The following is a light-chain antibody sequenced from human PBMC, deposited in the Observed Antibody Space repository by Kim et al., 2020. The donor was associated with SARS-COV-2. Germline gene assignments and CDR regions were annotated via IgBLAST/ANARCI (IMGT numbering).Light chain of an antibody. Sequence: QSVLTQPSSVSAAPGQKVSIPCSGGSSNIGNNYVSWYQQFPGTAPKLLIYDNNKRTSGIPDRFSGSRSGTSATLGITGLQTGDEADYYCGTWDSSLSAVVFGGATQLSFL. CDR2: DNN. CDR1: SSNIGNNY. V-gene: IGLV1-51*01. J-gene: IGLJ3*02. CDR3: GTWDSSLSAVV.